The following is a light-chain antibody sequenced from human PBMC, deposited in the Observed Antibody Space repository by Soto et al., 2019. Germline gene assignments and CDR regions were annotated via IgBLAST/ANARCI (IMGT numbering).Light chain of an antibody. CDR1: QSISNH. Sequence: IQMTQSPSSLSSSVGDRVTITCRASQSISNHLNWYQQKPGTAPNLLIYATSSLQSGVPSRFNGSGSGTDFALTISSLQPEDFATDYCQQSLTTPLTFGGGTKVEIK. J-gene: IGKJ4*01. CDR3: QQSLTTPLT. V-gene: IGKV1-39*01. CDR2: ATS.